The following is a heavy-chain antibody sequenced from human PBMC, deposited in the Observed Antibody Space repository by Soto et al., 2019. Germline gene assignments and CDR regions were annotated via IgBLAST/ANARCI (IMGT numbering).Heavy chain of an antibody. V-gene: IGHV1-2*04. Sequence: QVQLVQSGAEVKKPGASVKVSCKASGYTFTGYYMHWVRQAPGQGLEWMGWINPNSGGTNYAQKFQGWVTMTRDTSISTAYMELSRLRSDDTAVYYCARGPEGGMVRGVWLYWGQGTLVTVSS. CDR2: INPNSGGT. CDR3: ARGPEGGMVRGVWLY. CDR1: GYTFTGYY. J-gene: IGHJ4*02. D-gene: IGHD3-10*01.